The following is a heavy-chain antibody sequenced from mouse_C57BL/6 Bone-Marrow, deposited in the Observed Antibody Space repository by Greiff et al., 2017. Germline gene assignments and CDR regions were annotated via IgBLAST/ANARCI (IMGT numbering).Heavy chain of an antibody. CDR1: GYTFTSYW. D-gene: IGHD3-1*01. CDR3: AREGGLSGDFDY. J-gene: IGHJ2*01. Sequence: QVQLQQPGAELVKPGASVKLSCKASGYTFTSYWMQWVKQRPGQGLEWIGEIDPSDSYTNYNQKFKGKATLTVDTSSSPAYMQLSSLTSEESAVYYCAREGGLSGDFDYWGQGTTLTGSS. CDR2: IDPSDSYT. V-gene: IGHV1-50*01.